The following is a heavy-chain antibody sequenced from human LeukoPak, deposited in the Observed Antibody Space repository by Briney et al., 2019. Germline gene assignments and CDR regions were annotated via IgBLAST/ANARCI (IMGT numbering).Heavy chain of an antibody. J-gene: IGHJ3*02. CDR3: TRGHYYDSSGYYYIDAFDI. CDR2: ISGSGDNR. CDR1: GFTFSSHA. Sequence: PGGSLRLSCAASGFTFSSHAMSWVRQAPGKGLEWVSSISGSGDNRNYADSVKGRFTISRDNSKSTLYLEMNSLRAEDTAVYYCTRGHYYDSSGYYYIDAFDIWGQGTMVTVSS. V-gene: IGHV3-23*01. D-gene: IGHD3-22*01.